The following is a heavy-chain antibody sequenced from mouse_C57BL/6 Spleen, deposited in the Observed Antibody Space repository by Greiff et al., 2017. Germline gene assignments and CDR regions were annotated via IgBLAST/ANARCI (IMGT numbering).Heavy chain of an antibody. CDR1: GYAFSSSW. J-gene: IGHJ2*01. V-gene: IGHV1-82*01. Sequence: LVKPGASVKISCKASGYAFSSSWLNWVKQRPGKGLEWIGRIYPGDGDTNYNGKFKGKATLTADKSSSTAYMQLSSLKSEDSAVYFCARKNGNYGDYWGQGTTLTVSS. CDR3: ARKNGNYGDY. CDR2: IYPGDGDT. D-gene: IGHD2-1*01.